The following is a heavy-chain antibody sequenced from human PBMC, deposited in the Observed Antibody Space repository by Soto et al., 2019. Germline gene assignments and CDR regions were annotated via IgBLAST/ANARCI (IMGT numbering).Heavy chain of an antibody. J-gene: IGHJ4*02. Sequence: GGSLRLSCAASGFTFSSYGMHWVRQAPGKGLEWVAVISYDGSNKYYADPVKGRFTISRDNSKNTLYLQMNSLRAEDTAVYYCAKEWVYDSSGWSFDYWGQGTLVTVSS. CDR2: ISYDGSNK. CDR3: AKEWVYDSSGWSFDY. D-gene: IGHD3-22*01. CDR1: GFTFSSYG. V-gene: IGHV3-30*18.